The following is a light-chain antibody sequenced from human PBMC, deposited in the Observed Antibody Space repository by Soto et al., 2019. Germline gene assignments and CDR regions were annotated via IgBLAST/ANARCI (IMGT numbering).Light chain of an antibody. CDR2: KAT. CDR1: QSIGSG. CDR3: QQYHAFQYT. J-gene: IGKJ2*01. V-gene: IGKV1-5*03. Sequence: DFQMTQSPSTLSASVGDGVTITCRASQSIGSGLAWYQQQPGKAPKLLIYKATNLQRGVSSRFSGSGSGTDFSLTISSLQPADSATYYCQQYHAFQYTFGQGTKLEI.